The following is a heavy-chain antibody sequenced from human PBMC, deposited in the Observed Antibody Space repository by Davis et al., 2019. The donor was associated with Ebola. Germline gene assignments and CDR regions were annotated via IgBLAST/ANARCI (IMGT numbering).Heavy chain of an antibody. D-gene: IGHD2-2*02. CDR3: TWDLVPTAIGSTDW. J-gene: IGHJ4*02. V-gene: IGHV3-15*01. CDR1: GFIFSKAW. CDR2: ITSKNDGEIT. Sequence: GESLKISCAASGFIFSKAWMSWVRQAPGKGLEWVGRITSKNDGEITDYGTPVKGRFIISRDDSKETLYLQMNSLKAEDTAVYYCTWDLVPTAIGSTDWWGQGTQVTVSS.